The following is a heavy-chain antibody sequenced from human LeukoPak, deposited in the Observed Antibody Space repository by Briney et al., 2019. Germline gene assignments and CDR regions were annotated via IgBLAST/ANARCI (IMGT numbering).Heavy chain of an antibody. Sequence: GGSLRLSCAASEFTFSSYAISWVRQAPGKGLEWVSAISGSGGSTYYADSVKGRFTISRDNSKNTLFLQMNSLRAEDTAVYYCAKALLEQELVRPLDPWGQGTLVTVSS. J-gene: IGHJ5*02. CDR2: ISGSGGST. CDR1: EFTFSSYA. V-gene: IGHV3-23*01. D-gene: IGHD6-13*01. CDR3: AKALLEQELVRPLDP.